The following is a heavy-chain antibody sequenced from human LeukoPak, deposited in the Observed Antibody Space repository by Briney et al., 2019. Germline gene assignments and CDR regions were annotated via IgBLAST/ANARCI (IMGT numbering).Heavy chain of an antibody. CDR1: GFIFSSYW. Sequence: GGSLRLSCAASGFIFSSYWMHWVRQAPGKGLXXVSRINSDGSSTSYXXXXXGRXTISXDNAKNTLYLQMNSLRAEDTAVYYCARDRYSGSYSDYWGQGTLVTVSS. D-gene: IGHD1-26*01. CDR2: INSDGSST. CDR3: ARDRYSGSYSDY. J-gene: IGHJ4*02. V-gene: IGHV3-74*01.